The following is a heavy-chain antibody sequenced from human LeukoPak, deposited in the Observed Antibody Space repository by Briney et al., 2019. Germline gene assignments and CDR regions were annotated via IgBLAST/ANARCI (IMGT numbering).Heavy chain of an antibody. CDR3: AKDRQDIVVVPAAMKGPYYYYGMDV. CDR1: GGTFSSYA. Sequence: ASVKVSCKASGGTFSSYAISWVRQAPGQGLEWMGGIIPIFGTANYAQKFQGRVTITADESTSTAYMELSSLRSEDTAVYYCAKDRQDIVVVPAAMKGPYYYYGMDVWGQGTTVTVSS. D-gene: IGHD2-2*01. J-gene: IGHJ6*02. V-gene: IGHV1-69*13. CDR2: IIPIFGTA.